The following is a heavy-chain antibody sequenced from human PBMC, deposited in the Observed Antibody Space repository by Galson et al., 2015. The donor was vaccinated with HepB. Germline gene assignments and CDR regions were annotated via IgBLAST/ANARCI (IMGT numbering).Heavy chain of an antibody. CDR2: IIPIFGTA. V-gene: IGHV1-69*13. Sequence: SVKVSCKASGGTFSSYAISWVRQAPGQGLEWMGGIIPIFGTANYAQKFQGRVTITADESTSTAYMELSSLRSEDTAVYYCARGGLPGEQWLVPSTATLEFDCWGQGTLVTVSS. CDR1: GGTFSSYA. J-gene: IGHJ4*02. CDR3: ARGGLPGEQWLVPSTATLEFDC. D-gene: IGHD6-19*01.